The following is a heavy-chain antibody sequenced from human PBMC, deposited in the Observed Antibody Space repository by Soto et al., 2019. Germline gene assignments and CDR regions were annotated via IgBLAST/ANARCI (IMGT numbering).Heavy chain of an antibody. CDR3: ARGGDIVVVPAAQSYYGMDV. D-gene: IGHD2-2*01. CDR1: GGSISSGDYY. CDR2: IYYSGST. Sequence: PSETLSLTCTVSGGSISSGDYYWSWIRQPPGKGLEWIGYIYYSGSTYYNPSLKSRVTISVDTSKNQFSLKLSSVTAADTAVYYCARGGDIVVVPAAQSYYGMDVWGQGTTVTVSS. V-gene: IGHV4-30-4*01. J-gene: IGHJ6*02.